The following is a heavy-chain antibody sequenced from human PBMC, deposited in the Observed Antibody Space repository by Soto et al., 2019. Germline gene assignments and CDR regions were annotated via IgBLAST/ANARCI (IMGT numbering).Heavy chain of an antibody. CDR2: IIPRLGTV. V-gene: IGHV1-69*08. Sequence: QVQLVQSGAEVKEPGSSVKVSCKASGGTFSTYTISWVRQAPGQGLEWMGRIIPRLGTVNYAQKFQGRVTITADKSTSTASLEMSSLRYEDTAVYYCARAGGRSGDYSFDFVYWGQGTLVTVSS. CDR3: ARAGGRSGDYSFDFVY. CDR1: GGTFSTYT. J-gene: IGHJ4*02. D-gene: IGHD1-26*01.